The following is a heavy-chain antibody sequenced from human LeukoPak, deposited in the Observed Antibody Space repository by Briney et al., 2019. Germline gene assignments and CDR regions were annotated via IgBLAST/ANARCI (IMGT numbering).Heavy chain of an antibody. CDR2: IYYSWNT. J-gene: IGHJ3*02. D-gene: IGHD5-18*01. CDR3: ARPQHTAVTGVFDI. Sequence: SETLSLTCTASGGFIASYYWSWIRQPPGKGLEWIGYIYYSWNTNYNPSLKSRVTMSMDTSKNQFSLKLESVTAADTAVYYCARPQHTAVTGVFDIWGQGTGITVSS. CDR1: GGFIASYY. V-gene: IGHV4-59*08.